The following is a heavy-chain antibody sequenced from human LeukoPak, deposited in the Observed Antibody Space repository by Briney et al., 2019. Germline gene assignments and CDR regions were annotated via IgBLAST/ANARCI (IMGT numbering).Heavy chain of an antibody. CDR3: ARAATGDYFDY. CDR2: IYYSGST. Sequence: SETLSLTCTVSGGSISSYYWSWIRQPPGKGLEWIGYIYYSGSTNYNPSLKSRVTISVDTSKNQFSLKLSSVTAADTAVYYCARAATGDYFDYWGQGTLVTVSS. D-gene: IGHD1-1*01. V-gene: IGHV4-59*01. J-gene: IGHJ4*02. CDR1: GGSISSYY.